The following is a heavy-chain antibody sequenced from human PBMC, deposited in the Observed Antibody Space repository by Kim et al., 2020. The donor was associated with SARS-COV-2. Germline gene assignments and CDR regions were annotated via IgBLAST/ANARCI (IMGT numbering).Heavy chain of an antibody. CDR3: ARVQYVKTTRRKTSSSWYVLKLSSFDY. D-gene: IGHD6-13*01. CDR2: IYSGGST. J-gene: IGHJ4*02. V-gene: IGHV3-66*02. Sequence: GGSLRLSCAASGFTVSSNYMSWVRQAPGKGLEWVSVIYSGGSTYYADSVKGRFTISRDNSKNTLYLQMNSLRAEDTAVYYCARVQYVKTTRRKTSSSWYVLKLSSFDYWGQGTLVTVSS. CDR1: GFTVSSNY.